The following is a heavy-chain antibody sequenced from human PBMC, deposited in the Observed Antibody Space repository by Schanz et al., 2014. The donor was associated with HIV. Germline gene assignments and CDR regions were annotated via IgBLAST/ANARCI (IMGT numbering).Heavy chain of an antibody. CDR3: ARDPEGIAAAGSDY. Sequence: QVQLVQSGAEVKRPGASVKVSCKASGYTFKSFGVTWVRQVPGQRPEWMGWISGYNGNTKFAQKFQGRVTMTRDTSTSTAYMELRSLRSDDRAVYYCARDPEGIAAAGSDYWGQGTLVTVSS. CDR2: ISGYNGNT. CDR1: GYTFKSFG. V-gene: IGHV1-18*01. D-gene: IGHD6-13*01. J-gene: IGHJ4*02.